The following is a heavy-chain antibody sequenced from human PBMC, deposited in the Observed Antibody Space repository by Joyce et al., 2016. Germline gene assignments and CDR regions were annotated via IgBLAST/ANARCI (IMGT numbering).Heavy chain of an antibody. D-gene: IGHD6-25*01. CDR2: ISYDGIYK. V-gene: IGHV3-30*18. J-gene: IGHJ4*02. CDR1: GLTLSNYG. CDR3: AKILTATYSSGWFLDY. Sequence: QVQLVESGGGVVQPGRSLRLSCAASGLTLSNYGVHWVRQAPGKGLDWVAVISYDGIYKYYADSVKCRFTISRDNSKNTVFLEMNSLRTEDTAVYYCAKILTATYSSGWFLDYWGQGTLVTVSS.